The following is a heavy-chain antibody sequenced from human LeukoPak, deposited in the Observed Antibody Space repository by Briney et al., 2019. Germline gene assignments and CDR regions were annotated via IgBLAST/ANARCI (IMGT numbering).Heavy chain of an antibody. Sequence: PSETLSLTCAVYGGSFSGYYWSWIRQPPGKGPEWIGEINHSGSTNYNPSLKSRVTISVDTSKNQFSLKLSSVTAADTAVYYCARRSLRYFDWLFDYWGQGTLVTVSS. V-gene: IGHV4-34*01. D-gene: IGHD3-9*01. CDR3: ARRSLRYFDWLFDY. CDR2: INHSGST. J-gene: IGHJ4*02. CDR1: GGSFSGYY.